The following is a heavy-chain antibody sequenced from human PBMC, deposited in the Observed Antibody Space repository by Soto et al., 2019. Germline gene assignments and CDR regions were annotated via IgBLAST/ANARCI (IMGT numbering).Heavy chain of an antibody. CDR2: ISTSKGNT. V-gene: IGHV1-18*01. CDR3: ATRSPAFDF. Sequence: GASVKVSCKTSGYTFTTYGIAWVRQAPGQGLEWMGWISTSKGNTNYAQKFQGRVTITTDTSTSTAYMELRSLRSDDTAVYYCATRSPAFDFWGQGTLVTVSS. CDR1: GYTFTTYG. J-gene: IGHJ4*02.